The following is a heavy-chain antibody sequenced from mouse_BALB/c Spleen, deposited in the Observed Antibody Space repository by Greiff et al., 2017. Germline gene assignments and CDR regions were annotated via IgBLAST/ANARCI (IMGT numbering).Heavy chain of an antibody. Sequence: EVKLVESGPGLVKPSQSLSLTCTVTGYSITSDYAWNWIRQFPGNKLEWMGYISYSGSTSYNPSLKSRISITRDTSKNQFFLQLNSVTTEDTATYYCARCYYYGSSYWYFDVWGAGTTVTVSS. CDR1: GYSITSDYA. CDR3: ARCYYYGSSYWYFDV. CDR2: ISYSGST. D-gene: IGHD1-1*01. V-gene: IGHV3-2*02. J-gene: IGHJ1*01.